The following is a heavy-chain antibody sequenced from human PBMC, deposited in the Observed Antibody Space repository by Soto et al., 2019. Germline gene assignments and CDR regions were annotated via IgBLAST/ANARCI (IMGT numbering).Heavy chain of an antibody. CDR1: GGSISSYY. CDR2: IYTTGST. J-gene: IGHJ6*02. Sequence: PSETLSLTCTVSGGSISSYYWSWIRQPAGKGLEWIGRIYTTGSTNYNPSLKSRVTMSVDTSKNQFSLKLSSVTAADTAVYYCARGGSGYSYYYGMDVWGQGTTVTVSS. V-gene: IGHV4-4*07. CDR3: ARGGSGYSYYYGMDV. D-gene: IGHD3-3*01.